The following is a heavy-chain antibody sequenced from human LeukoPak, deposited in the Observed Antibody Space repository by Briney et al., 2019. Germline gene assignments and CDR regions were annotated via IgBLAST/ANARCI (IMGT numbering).Heavy chain of an antibody. CDR2: IYYRGST. CDR1: GGSISSSTYY. V-gene: IGHV4-39*01. J-gene: IGHJ4*02. Sequence: SETLSLTCTVSGGSISSSTYYWGWISQPPGKGLGWIGIIYYRGSTHCNPSLKSRVTISVDTSKNQFSLKVNSVTAADTAVYDWATVTFGELLFDYWGQGTLVTVSS. D-gene: IGHD1-26*01. CDR3: ATVTFGELLFDY.